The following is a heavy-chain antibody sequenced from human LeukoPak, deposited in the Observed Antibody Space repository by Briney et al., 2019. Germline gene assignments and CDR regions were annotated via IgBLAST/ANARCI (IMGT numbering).Heavy chain of an antibody. D-gene: IGHD1-26*01. CDR2: ISYGGSNK. J-gene: IGHJ4*02. CDR1: GFTFSSYA. CDR3: AKDGLQAGELLP. Sequence: GGSLRLSCAASGFTFSSYAIHWVRQAPGKGLEWVAVISYGGSNKYYTDSVKSRFTISRDNSKNTLYLQMNSLRAEDTAVYYCAKDGLQAGELLPWGQGTLVTVSS. V-gene: IGHV3-30-3*01.